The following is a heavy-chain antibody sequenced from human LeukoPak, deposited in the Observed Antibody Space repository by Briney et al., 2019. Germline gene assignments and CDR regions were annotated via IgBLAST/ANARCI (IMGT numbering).Heavy chain of an antibody. CDR2: INPNSGGT. V-gene: IGHV1-2*04. Sequence: ASVKVSCKASGYTFTGYYMHWVRQAPGQGLEWMGWINPNSGGTNYAQKFQGWVTMTRDTSISTAYMELSRLRSDDTAVYYCGSTFNSDLLYFDYWGQGTLVTVSS. CDR3: GSTFNSDLLYFDY. D-gene: IGHD4-23*01. CDR1: GYTFTGYY. J-gene: IGHJ4*02.